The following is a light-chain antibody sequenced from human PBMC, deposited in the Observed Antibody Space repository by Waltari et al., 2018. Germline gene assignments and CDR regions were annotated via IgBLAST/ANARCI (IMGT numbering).Light chain of an antibody. V-gene: IGKV3-11*01. J-gene: IGKJ1*01. CDR2: DAS. CDR1: QSVSSS. CDR3: QQRSKWPWA. Sequence: EIVLTQSPAPLSLSPGERATLSCRASQSVSSSLAWYQHQPGQAPRLLIYDASISVTGIPARFSGSGSGTDFTLTISSLEPEDFAVYYCQQRSKWPWAFGQGTKVEIK.